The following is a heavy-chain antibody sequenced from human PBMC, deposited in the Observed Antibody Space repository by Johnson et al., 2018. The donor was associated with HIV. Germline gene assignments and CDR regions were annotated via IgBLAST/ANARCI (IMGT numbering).Heavy chain of an antibody. CDR1: GFTFSSYW. D-gene: IGHD7-27*01. J-gene: IGHJ3*02. Sequence: VQLVESGGGLVQPGGSLRLSCAASGFTFSSYWMSWVRQAPGKGLEWVANIKQDGSEKYYVASVKGRFTISRDNAKNSLYLQMNSLRAEDTAVYYCARQLATGDDAFDIWGQGTMVTVSS. V-gene: IGHV3-7*01. CDR3: ARQLATGDDAFDI. CDR2: IKQDGSEK.